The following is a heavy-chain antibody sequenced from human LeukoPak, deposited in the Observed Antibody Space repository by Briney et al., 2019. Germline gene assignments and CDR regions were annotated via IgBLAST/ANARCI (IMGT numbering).Heavy chain of an antibody. CDR1: GYIFTSYW. D-gene: IGHD2/OR15-2a*01. CDR3: ARQLHSIDY. CDR2: IYPGDSDT. J-gene: IGHJ4*02. V-gene: IGHV5-51*01. Sequence: KRGESLKISCQGSGYIFTSYWIGWVRQLPGKGLEWMGIIYPGDSDTRYSPSFQGQVTISADKSISTAYLQWSSLKASDTAMYYCARQLHSIDYWGQGTLVTVSS.